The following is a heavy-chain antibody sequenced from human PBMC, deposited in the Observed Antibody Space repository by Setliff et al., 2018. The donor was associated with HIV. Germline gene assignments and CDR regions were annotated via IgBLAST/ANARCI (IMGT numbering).Heavy chain of an antibody. D-gene: IGHD5-12*01. CDR2: VYHSGRT. J-gene: IGHJ5*02. CDR1: GYSISSGFY. CDR3: ARGAPRGRLRFPNWFDP. Sequence: SETLSLTCAVSGYSISSGFYWGWIRQPPGKGLEWIGSVYHSGRTYYNPSLKSRVTISVDTSKNQCSLKLRSLTAADTAIYYCARGAPRGRLRFPNWFDPWGQGTLVTVSS. V-gene: IGHV4-38-2*01.